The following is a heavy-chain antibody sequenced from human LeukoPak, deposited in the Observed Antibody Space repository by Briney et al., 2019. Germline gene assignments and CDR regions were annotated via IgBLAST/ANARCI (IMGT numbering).Heavy chain of an antibody. J-gene: IGHJ6*02. CDR2: IKQDGSEK. Sequence: GGSLRLSCAASGFTLSSYWMTWVRQAPGRGLEWVANIKQDGSEKYYVDSVKGRFTISRDNAKNSLYLQMNSLRAEDTAVYYCARPSWGMDVWGQGTTVTVSS. V-gene: IGHV3-7*01. D-gene: IGHD6-6*01. CDR1: GFTLSSYW. CDR3: ARPSWGMDV.